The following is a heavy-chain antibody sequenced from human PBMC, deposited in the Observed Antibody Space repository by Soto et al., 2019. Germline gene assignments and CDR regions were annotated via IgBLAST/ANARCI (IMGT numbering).Heavy chain of an antibody. J-gene: IGHJ6*02. Sequence: GGSLRLSCAASGFTFISYAMSWVRQAPGKGLEWVSAISGSGGSTYYADSVKGRFTISRDNSKNTLYLQMNSLRAEDTAVYYCAKVLDIVVVPAARPHYYYYGMDVWGQGTTVTVS. CDR1: GFTFISYA. CDR2: ISGSGGST. CDR3: AKVLDIVVVPAARPHYYYYGMDV. V-gene: IGHV3-23*01. D-gene: IGHD2-2*03.